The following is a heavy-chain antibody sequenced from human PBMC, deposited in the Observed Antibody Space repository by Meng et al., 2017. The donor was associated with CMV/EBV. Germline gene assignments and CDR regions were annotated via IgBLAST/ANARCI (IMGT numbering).Heavy chain of an antibody. CDR3: ARDGYCSSTSCPASYYYYYGMDV. V-gene: IGHV3-21*01. CDR2: ISSSSSYI. J-gene: IGHJ6*02. Sequence: GESLEISWAASGFTFSSYSMNWVRQAPGKGLEWVSSISSSSSYIYYEDSLTGRFTISRNNAKNSLYLQMHSLRADDTAVYYCARDGYCSSTSCPASYYYYYGMDVWGQGTTVTVSS. CDR1: GFTFSSYS. D-gene: IGHD2-2*03.